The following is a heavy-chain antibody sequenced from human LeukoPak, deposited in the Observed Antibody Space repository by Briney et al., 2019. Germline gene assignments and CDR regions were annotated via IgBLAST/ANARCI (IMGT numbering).Heavy chain of an antibody. CDR3: ARSSRGSYYYAFDI. J-gene: IGHJ3*02. V-gene: IGHV4-61*05. D-gene: IGHD1-26*01. Sequence: KPSETLSLTCTVSGGSISSSSYYWGWIRQPPGKGLEWIGYIYYSGSTNYNPSLKSRVTISVDTSKNQFSLKLSSVTAADTAVYYCARSSRGSYYYAFDIWGQGTMVTVSS. CDR2: IYYSGST. CDR1: GGSISSSSYY.